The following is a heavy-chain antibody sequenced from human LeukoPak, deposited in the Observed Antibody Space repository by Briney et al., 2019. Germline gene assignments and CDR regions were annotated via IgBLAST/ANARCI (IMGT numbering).Heavy chain of an antibody. CDR3: ARLKLQYYYDSSGRGGYFDY. D-gene: IGHD3-22*01. V-gene: IGHV1-69*01. J-gene: IGHJ4*02. CDR2: IIPIFGTA. Sequence: GSSVKVSCKASGGTFSSYAISWVRQAPGQGLEWMGGIIPIFGTANYAQKFQGRVTITADESTSTAYMELSSLRSEDTAVYYCARLKLQYYYDSSGRGGYFDYWAREPWSPSPQ. CDR1: GGTFSSYA.